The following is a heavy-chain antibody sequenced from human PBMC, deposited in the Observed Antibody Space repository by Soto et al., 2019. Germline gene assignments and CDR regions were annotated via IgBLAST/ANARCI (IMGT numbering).Heavy chain of an antibody. CDR2: ISPNSTTI. Sequence: PGGSLRLSCAASGFTFSSYEMNWVRQAPGKGLEWISYISPNSTTIHYSDSVKGRFTISRDNAKSSLNLQMNSLRAEDTAVYYCARAAGTLVRGVYGMDVWGQGTTVTVSS. CDR1: GFTFSSYE. J-gene: IGHJ6*02. CDR3: ARAAGTLVRGVYGMDV. D-gene: IGHD3-10*01. V-gene: IGHV3-48*03.